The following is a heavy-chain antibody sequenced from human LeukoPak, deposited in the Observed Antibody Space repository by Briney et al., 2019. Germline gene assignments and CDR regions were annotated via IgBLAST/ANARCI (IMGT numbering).Heavy chain of an antibody. D-gene: IGHD5-18*01. V-gene: IGHV3-11*01. CDR2: VSSSSSGTTI. Sequence: PGGSLRLSCAASRFTLSDYFMSWIRQAPGKGLEWLSYVSSSSSGTTIYDTDSVKGRFTISRDDAKNSLYLEMNSLRVEDTAVYYCARGRTDSLWYFDLWGPGTLVTVSS. J-gene: IGHJ2*01. CDR3: ARGRTDSLWYFDL. CDR1: RFTLSDYF.